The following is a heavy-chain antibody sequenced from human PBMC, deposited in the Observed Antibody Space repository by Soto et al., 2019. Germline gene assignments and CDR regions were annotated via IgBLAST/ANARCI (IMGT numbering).Heavy chain of an antibody. CDR3: AKEGSSFYYFDY. J-gene: IGHJ4*02. D-gene: IGHD6-13*01. CDR1: GFTFSSYA. CDR2: ISGSGGST. V-gene: IGHV3-23*01. Sequence: GGSLRLSCAASGFTFSSYAMSWVRQAPGRGLEWVSGISGSGGSTYYADSVKGRFTISRDNSKNTLSLQMNSLRAEDTAVYYCAKEGSSFYYFDYWGQGTLVTVSS.